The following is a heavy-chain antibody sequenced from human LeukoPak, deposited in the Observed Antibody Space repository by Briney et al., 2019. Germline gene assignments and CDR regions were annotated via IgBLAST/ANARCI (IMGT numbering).Heavy chain of an antibody. CDR2: IYYSGST. J-gene: IGHJ4*02. Sequence: SETLSLTCTVSGGSISRSSYFWGWIRQPPGKGLEWIGSIYYSGSTYYNPSLKSRVTISVDTSKNQFSLKLSSVTAADTGVYSCATEWQTPGNPPLRFDYGAQGTLVTVS. CDR1: GGSISRSSYF. D-gene: IGHD1-1*01. V-gene: IGHV4-39*01. CDR3: ATEWQTPGNPPLRFDY.